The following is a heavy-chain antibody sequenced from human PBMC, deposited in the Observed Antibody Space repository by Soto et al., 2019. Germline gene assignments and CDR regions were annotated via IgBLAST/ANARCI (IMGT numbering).Heavy chain of an antibody. CDR2: INPDTGGT. V-gene: IGHV1-2*04. J-gene: IGHJ4*02. CDR1: GYTFTAYS. CDR3: VRAVGRDGSSLYRGAYDS. D-gene: IGHD6-19*01. Sequence: QVQLVQSGAEVKKSGASVKVSCKASGYTFTAYSIHWLRQAPAQGLELLGWINPDTGGTAYAQKFQAWVTLTRDTFKTTAYMELGSLKSDDTAVFYCVRAVGRDGSSLYRGAYDSWGQGTLITVSS.